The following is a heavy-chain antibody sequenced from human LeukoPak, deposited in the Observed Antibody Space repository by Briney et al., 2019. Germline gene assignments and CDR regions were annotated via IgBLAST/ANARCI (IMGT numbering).Heavy chain of an antibody. CDR2: ISAYNGNT. CDR3: ARAGPRGVKSGGYSWFDP. V-gene: IGHV1-18*01. Sequence: GASVKVSCKASGYTFTSYGISWVRQAPGQGLEWMGWISAYNGNTNYAQKLQGRVTMTTDTSTSTAYMELRSLRSDDTAVYYCARAGPRGVKSGGYSWFDPWGQGTLVTVSS. D-gene: IGHD3-10*01. CDR1: GYTFTSYG. J-gene: IGHJ5*02.